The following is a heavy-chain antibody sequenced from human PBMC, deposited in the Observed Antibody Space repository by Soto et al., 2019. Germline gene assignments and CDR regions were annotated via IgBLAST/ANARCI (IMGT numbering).Heavy chain of an antibody. Sequence: SETLSLTCTVSGGSISSGGYYWSWIRQHPGKGLEWIGYIYYSGSTYYNPSLKSRVTISVDTSKNQFSLKLSSVTAADTAVYYCARDRRHDYGDYDDVRTSRHFDYWGQGTLVTVSS. CDR3: ARDRRHDYGDYDDVRTSRHFDY. V-gene: IGHV4-31*03. D-gene: IGHD4-17*01. CDR2: IYYSGST. CDR1: GGSISSGGYY. J-gene: IGHJ4*02.